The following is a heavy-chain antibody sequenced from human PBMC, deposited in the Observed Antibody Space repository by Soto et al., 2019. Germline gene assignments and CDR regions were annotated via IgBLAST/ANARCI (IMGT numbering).Heavy chain of an antibody. Sequence: GASMKVSCKASGYTFTSYGISWVRQAPGQGLEWMGWISAYNGNTNYAQKLQGRVTMTTDTSTSTAYMELRSLRSDDTAVYYCARVECSGGSCYSGYWGQGTLVTVSS. V-gene: IGHV1-18*01. CDR3: ARVECSGGSCYSGY. CDR1: GYTFTSYG. D-gene: IGHD2-15*01. J-gene: IGHJ4*02. CDR2: ISAYNGNT.